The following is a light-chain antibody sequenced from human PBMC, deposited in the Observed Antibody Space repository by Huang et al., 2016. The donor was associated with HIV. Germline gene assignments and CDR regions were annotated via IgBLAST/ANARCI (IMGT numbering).Light chain of an antibody. J-gene: IGKJ4*01. Sequence: DIQMTQSPSALSASVGDRVTITCRASQSIDTSLNWYQQKPGKAPKLLIYAASILQSGDPSRFSGSGCGTDVTLTISSLQPEDFATFYCQQSYSTPLTFGGGTKVQIK. CDR2: AAS. V-gene: IGKV1-39*01. CDR3: QQSYSTPLT. CDR1: QSIDTS.